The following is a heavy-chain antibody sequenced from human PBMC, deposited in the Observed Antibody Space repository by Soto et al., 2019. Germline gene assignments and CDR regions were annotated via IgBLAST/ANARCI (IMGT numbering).Heavy chain of an antibody. V-gene: IGHV1-8*01. CDR1: GYTFSNYD. J-gene: IGHJ4*02. Sequence: QVQLVQSGAEVKKPGTSVRISCKTSGYTFSNYDINWVRQAAGQGLEWMGWMNPKSGYTGSARNFQGRVTMTRDTSMTTAYRELSSLRSEDTAMYSCARVMGSVDFWGQGTLVTVSS. CDR3: ARVMGSVDF. CDR2: MNPKSGYT. D-gene: IGHD1-26*01.